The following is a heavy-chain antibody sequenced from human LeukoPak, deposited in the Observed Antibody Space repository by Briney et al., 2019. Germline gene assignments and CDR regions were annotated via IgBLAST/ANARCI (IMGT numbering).Heavy chain of an antibody. Sequence: ASVKVSCKASGYTFTGYYMHWVRQAPGQGLEWMGWINPNSGGTNYAQKFQGRVTMTRDTSTSTAYMELSRLRSDDTAVYYCARDGHYYGSGSYYLIDYWGQGTLVTVSS. D-gene: IGHD3-10*01. J-gene: IGHJ4*02. CDR1: GYTFTGYY. V-gene: IGHV1-2*02. CDR3: ARDGHYYGSGSYYLIDY. CDR2: INPNSGGT.